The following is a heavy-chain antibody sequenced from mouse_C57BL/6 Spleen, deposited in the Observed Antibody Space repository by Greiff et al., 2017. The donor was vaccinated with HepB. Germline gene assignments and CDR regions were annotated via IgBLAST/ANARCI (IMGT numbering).Heavy chain of an antibody. Sequence: DVQLVESGGGLVKPGGSLKLSCAASGFTFSSYTMSWVRQTPEKRLEWVATISGGGGNTYYPDSVKGRFTISRDNAKNTLYLQMSSLRSEDTALYYCARHYYGSVDYWGQGTTLTVSS. CDR2: ISGGGGNT. J-gene: IGHJ2*01. CDR1: GFTFSSYT. CDR3: ARHYYGSVDY. V-gene: IGHV5-9*01. D-gene: IGHD1-1*01.